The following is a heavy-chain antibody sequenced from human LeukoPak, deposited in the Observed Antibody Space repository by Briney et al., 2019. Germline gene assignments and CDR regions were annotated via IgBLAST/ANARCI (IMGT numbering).Heavy chain of an antibody. CDR1: GGSISSYY. J-gene: IGHJ4*02. CDR2: IYYSGST. Sequence: KPSETLSLTCTVAGGSISSYYWSCIRQPPGKGMEWVGYIYYSGSTNYNPSLKSRVTISVDTSKNQFSLKLSSVTAADTAVYYCASRAVTTGVYYFDYWGQGTLVTVSS. V-gene: IGHV4-59*01. CDR3: ASRAVTTGVYYFDY. D-gene: IGHD4-17*01.